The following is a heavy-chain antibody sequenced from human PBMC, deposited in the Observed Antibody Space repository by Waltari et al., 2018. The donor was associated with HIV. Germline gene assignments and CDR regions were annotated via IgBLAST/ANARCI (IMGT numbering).Heavy chain of an antibody. V-gene: IGHV4-4*02. Sequence: QAQLQESGSGLVKPSETLSLSCTVSGASISSSKRWSWVRQSPGKGLEWIGEIYHTGNTNFNPSLKSRVTLSIDKAKKTISFNLSSVTATDTATYFCARVRDSGDYGHFDSWGRGTLVIVS. CDR1: GASISSSKR. CDR3: ARVRDSGDYGHFDS. CDR2: IYHTGNT. J-gene: IGHJ4*02. D-gene: IGHD4-17*01.